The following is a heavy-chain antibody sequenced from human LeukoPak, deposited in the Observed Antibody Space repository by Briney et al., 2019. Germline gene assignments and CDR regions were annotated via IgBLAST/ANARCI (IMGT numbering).Heavy chain of an antibody. J-gene: IGHJ4*02. CDR3: ARWGNNKILDY. Sequence: PGGSLRLSCVASGFTFSSHGMHWVRQAPGKGLEWVAVIWYDGSEKYYADSVKGRFIISRGNSKNMLYLQMSCLRADDTAVYYCARWGNNKILDYWGQGTLVTVSS. V-gene: IGHV3-33*01. CDR2: IWYDGSEK. CDR1: GFTFSSHG. D-gene: IGHD7-27*01.